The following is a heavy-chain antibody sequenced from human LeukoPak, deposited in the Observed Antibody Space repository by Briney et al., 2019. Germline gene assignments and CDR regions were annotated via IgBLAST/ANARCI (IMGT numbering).Heavy chain of an antibody. CDR2: ITGGGDT. V-gene: IGHV3-23*01. Sequence: GGSLRLSCAASGFTFSNYAMMWVRQAPGKGLEWVSSITGGGDTYYVDSVKGRFTFSRDNSKNTLYLQINTQTAADTSLNNGPKGKPAGTMDWCDPWGQGTLVTVSS. J-gene: IGHJ5*02. D-gene: IGHD6-19*01. CDR3: PKGKPAGTMDWCDP. CDR1: GFTFSNYA.